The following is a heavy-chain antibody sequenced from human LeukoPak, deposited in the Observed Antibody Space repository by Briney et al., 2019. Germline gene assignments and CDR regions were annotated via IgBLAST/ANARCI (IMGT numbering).Heavy chain of an antibody. CDR2: IRNRINKYTT. J-gene: IGHJ6*02. V-gene: IGHV3-72*01. CDR1: GFTFSDHY. CDR3: VRIRMITVQGPNDGIDV. Sequence: GGSLRLSCVASGFTFSDHYMDWVRQAPGKGLEWVGRIRNRINKYTTEYAASVKGRFTISRDDSDNSLYLEMHSLKTEDAAVYYCVRIRMITVQGPNDGIDVWGQGTTVTVSS. D-gene: IGHD3-16*01.